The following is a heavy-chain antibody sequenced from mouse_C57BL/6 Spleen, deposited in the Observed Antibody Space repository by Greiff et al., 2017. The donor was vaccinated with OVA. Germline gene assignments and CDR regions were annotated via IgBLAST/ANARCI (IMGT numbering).Heavy chain of an antibody. CDR2: IDPSDSYT. Sequence: VQLQQSGAELVMPGASVKLSCKASGYTFTSYWMHWVKQRPGQGLEWIGEIDPSDSYTNYNQKFKGKSTLTVDKSSSTAYMQLSSLTSEDSAVYYCARRDDYYAMDYWGQGTSVTVSS. CDR1: GYTFTSYW. CDR3: ARRDDYYAMDY. J-gene: IGHJ4*01. V-gene: IGHV1-69*01.